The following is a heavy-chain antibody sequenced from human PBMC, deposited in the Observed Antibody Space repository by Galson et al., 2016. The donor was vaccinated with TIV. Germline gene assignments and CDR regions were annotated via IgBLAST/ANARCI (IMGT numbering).Heavy chain of an antibody. D-gene: IGHD3-9*01. Sequence: QSGAEVKKPGASVKVSCKASGYTFTSHGISWVRQAPGQGLEWMGWISTYNGDTRYAHKVHGRVTMTTDTSTSAAYMELRSLRPDDAAVYFCARDRRDILTGCLLDYWGQGTLVTVSS. CDR2: ISTYNGDT. J-gene: IGHJ4*02. CDR1: GYTFTSHG. V-gene: IGHV1-18*04. CDR3: ARDRRDILTGCLLDY.